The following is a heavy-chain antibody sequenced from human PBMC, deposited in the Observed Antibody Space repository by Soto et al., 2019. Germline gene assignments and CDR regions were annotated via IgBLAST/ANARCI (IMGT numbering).Heavy chain of an antibody. J-gene: IGHJ4*02. V-gene: IGHV1-18*03. CDR3: ARDGLRFLEWSHSLDY. Sequence: ASVKVSCKASGYTFTSYGISWVRQAPGQGLEWMGWISAYNGNTNYAQKLKGRDTMTTDTSTSTAYMELRSLRSDDMAVYYCARDGLRFLEWSHSLDYWGQGTLVTVSS. CDR1: GYTFTSYG. D-gene: IGHD3-3*01. CDR2: ISAYNGNT.